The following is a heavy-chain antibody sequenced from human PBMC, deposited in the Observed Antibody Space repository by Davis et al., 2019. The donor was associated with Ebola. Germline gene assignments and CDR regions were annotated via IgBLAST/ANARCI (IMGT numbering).Heavy chain of an antibody. Sequence: GESLKISCKNSGYGFTNYWIGWVRQMPGRGLEWMGIIYPYDSDTRYSPSFQGHVTISADKSISTAYLQWSSLKASDTAMYYCARLRDYGYWYFDLWGRGTLVAVSS. V-gene: IGHV5-51*01. CDR3: ARLRDYGYWYFDL. CDR2: IYPYDSDT. D-gene: IGHD4-17*01. J-gene: IGHJ2*01. CDR1: GYGFTNYW.